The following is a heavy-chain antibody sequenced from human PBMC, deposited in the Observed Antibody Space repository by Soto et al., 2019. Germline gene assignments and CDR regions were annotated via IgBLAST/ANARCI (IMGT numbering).Heavy chain of an antibody. V-gene: IGHV3-74*01. J-gene: IGHJ6*02. CDR3: AREQIYDYVWGSYRYTFYYYYGMDV. D-gene: IGHD3-16*02. CDR1: GFTFSSYW. CDR2: INSDGSSA. Sequence: GGSLRLSCAASGFTFSSYWMHWVRQAPGKGLVWVSRINSDGSSASYADSVKGRFTISRDNAKNTLYLQMNSLRAEDTAVYYCAREQIYDYVWGSYRYTFYYYYGMDVWGQGTTVTVSS.